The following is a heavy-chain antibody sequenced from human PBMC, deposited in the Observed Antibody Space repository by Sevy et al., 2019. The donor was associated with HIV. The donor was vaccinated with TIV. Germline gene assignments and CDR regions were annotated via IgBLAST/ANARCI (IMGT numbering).Heavy chain of an antibody. Sequence: GGSLRLSCAASGFTFSSYEMNWVHQAPGKGLEWLSYSSSSGSSIYYADSVKGRFTISRDNAKNSLYLQMNSLRAEDTAVYYCARGGRRIDVYNTKDAFDIWGQGTMVTVSS. CDR1: GFTFSSYE. CDR2: SSSSGSSI. J-gene: IGHJ3*02. D-gene: IGHD1-1*01. V-gene: IGHV3-48*03. CDR3: ARGGRRIDVYNTKDAFDI.